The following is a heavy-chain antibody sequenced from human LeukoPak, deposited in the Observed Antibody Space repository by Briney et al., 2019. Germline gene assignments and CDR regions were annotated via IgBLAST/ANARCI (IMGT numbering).Heavy chain of an antibody. CDR3: ARDLGGSYGGWFDP. Sequence: ASVKVSGKASGYTFTSYGISRVRQAPGQGLEWMGWISAYNGNTNYAQKLQGRVTMTTDTSTSTAYMELRSLRCDDTAVYYCARDLGGSYGGWFDPWGQGTLVTVSS. V-gene: IGHV1-18*01. D-gene: IGHD1-26*01. CDR2: ISAYNGNT. J-gene: IGHJ5*02. CDR1: GYTFTSYG.